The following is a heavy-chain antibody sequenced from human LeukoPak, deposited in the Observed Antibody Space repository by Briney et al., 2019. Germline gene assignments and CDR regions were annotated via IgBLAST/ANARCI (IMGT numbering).Heavy chain of an antibody. V-gene: IGHV4-59*01. CDR2: IYYSGST. J-gene: IGHJ5*02. CDR3: ARDGSGSPIPEGWFDP. Sequence: PSETLSLTCTVSGGSISSYYWSWIRQPPGKRLEWIGYIYYSGSTNYDPSLKSRATISVDTSKNQFSLKLSSVTAADTAVYYCARDGSGSPIPEGWFDPWGQGTLVTVSS. CDR1: GGSISSYY. D-gene: IGHD3-10*01.